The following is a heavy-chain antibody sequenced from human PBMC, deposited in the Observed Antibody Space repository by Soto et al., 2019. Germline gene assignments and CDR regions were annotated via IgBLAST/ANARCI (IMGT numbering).Heavy chain of an antibody. J-gene: IGHJ3*02. CDR2: IIPIFGTA. V-gene: IGHV1-69*13. D-gene: IGHD1-26*01. Sequence: ASVKVSCKASGGTFSSYAISWVRQAPGQGLEWMGGIIPIFGTANYAQKFQGRVTITADESTSTAYMELSSLRSEDTAVYYCARDQWEPAGGDAFDIWGQETMVTVSS. CDR1: GGTFSSYA. CDR3: ARDQWEPAGGDAFDI.